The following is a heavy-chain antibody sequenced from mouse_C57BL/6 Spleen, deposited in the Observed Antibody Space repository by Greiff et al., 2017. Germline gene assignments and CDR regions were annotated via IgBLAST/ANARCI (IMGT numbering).Heavy chain of an antibody. J-gene: IGHJ2*01. CDR3: AVFKLGFDY. CDR1: GFTFSDYG. D-gene: IGHD4-1*01. CDR2: LSSGSSTI. V-gene: IGHV5-17*01. Sequence: EVQRVESGGGLVKPGGSLKLSCAASGFTFSDYGMHWVRQAPEKGLAWVAYLSSGSSTIYYADTVKGRFTISRDNAKNTLFLQLTSLRSEDTAMYYCAVFKLGFDYWGQGTPLTVSS.